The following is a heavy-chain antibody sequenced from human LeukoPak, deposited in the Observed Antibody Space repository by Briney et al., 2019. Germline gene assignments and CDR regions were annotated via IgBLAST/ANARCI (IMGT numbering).Heavy chain of an antibody. CDR2: IYPGDSDT. CDR3: AIGGDSSTSCYRCFNY. J-gene: IGHJ4*02. CDR1: GYRFTNYW. D-gene: IGHD2-2*02. V-gene: IGHV5-51*01. Sequence: GESLKISCKGSGYRFTNYWIGWVCQMPGKGLEWMGIIYPGDSDTSYRPSFQGQVTVSADKSISTAYLQWNSLKASDSAMYYCAIGGDSSTSCYRCFNYWGQGTLVTVSS.